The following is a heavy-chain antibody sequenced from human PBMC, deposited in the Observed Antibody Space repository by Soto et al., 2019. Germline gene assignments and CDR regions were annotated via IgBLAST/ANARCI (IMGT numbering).Heavy chain of an antibody. CDR2: IFLSGTT. CDR3: ARSREFDY. Sequence: SETLSLTCAVCGDSLYIGTYSWNWIRQPPGKGLEWIGYIFLSGTTYYNPSLKSRVTISVDRSRNQFSLKLTSVTAADTAVYYCARSREFDYWGQGPLVTV. V-gene: IGHV4-30-2*01. CDR1: GDSLYIGTYS. J-gene: IGHJ4*02.